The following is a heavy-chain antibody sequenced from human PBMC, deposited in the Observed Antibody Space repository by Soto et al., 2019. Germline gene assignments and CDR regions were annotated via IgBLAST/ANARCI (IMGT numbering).Heavy chain of an antibody. Sequence: QVQLVESGGGLVKPGGSLRLSCAASGFTFSDYYMSWIRQAPGKGLEWVSYISSSGSTIYYADSVKGRFTISRDNAKNSLYLQMNSLRAEDTAVYYCARDRWFGELGGPGWVPLYYYYYYMDVWGKGTTVTVSS. V-gene: IGHV3-11*01. D-gene: IGHD3-10*01. CDR3: ARDRWFGELGGPGWVPLYYYYYYMDV. CDR1: GFTFSDYY. CDR2: ISSSGSTI. J-gene: IGHJ6*03.